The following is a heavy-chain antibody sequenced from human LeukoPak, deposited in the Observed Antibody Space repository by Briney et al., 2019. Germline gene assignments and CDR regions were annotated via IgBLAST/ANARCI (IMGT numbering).Heavy chain of an antibody. CDR2: ISSSDTYI. V-gene: IGHV3-21*01. D-gene: IGHD6-13*01. Sequence: GGSLRLSCAASGFTFSSYSMNWVRQAPGKGLEWVSSISSSDTYIYHADSVKGRFTISRDNAKNSLYLQMNSLRAEDTAVYYCARWDIAAAGSDAFDIWGQGTMVTVSS. J-gene: IGHJ3*02. CDR1: GFTFSSYS. CDR3: ARWDIAAAGSDAFDI.